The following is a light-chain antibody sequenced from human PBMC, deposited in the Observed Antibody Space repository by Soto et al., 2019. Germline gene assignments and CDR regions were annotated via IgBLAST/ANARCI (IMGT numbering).Light chain of an antibody. CDR2: GAS. Sequence: EIVMTQSPRTLSLSLGERGSLSCRASQSVRRNFLAWYQQKTGQAPRLLVRGASTRVTGISDWFSGSGSGTVFTLNISRVEPEDTAVYDCDPYGREPCTFGQGKKVEIK. CDR1: QSVRRNF. J-gene: IGKJ1*01. V-gene: IGKV3-20*01. CDR3: DPYGREPCT.